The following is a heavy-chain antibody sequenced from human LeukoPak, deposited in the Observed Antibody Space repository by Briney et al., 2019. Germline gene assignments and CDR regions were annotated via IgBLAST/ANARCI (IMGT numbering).Heavy chain of an antibody. CDR3: ARGVRRVAATYYFDY. D-gene: IGHD2-15*01. J-gene: IGHJ4*02. V-gene: IGHV4-59*01. CDR1: GGSISSYY. Sequence: SETLSLTCAVYGGSISSYYWSWIRQPPGKGLEWIGYIYYSGSTNYNPSLKSRVTISVDTSKNQFSLKLSSVTAADTAVYYCARGVRRVAATYYFDYWGQGTLVTVSS. CDR2: IYYSGST.